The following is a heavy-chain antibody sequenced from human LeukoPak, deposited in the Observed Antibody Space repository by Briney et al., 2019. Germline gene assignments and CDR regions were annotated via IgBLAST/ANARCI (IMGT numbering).Heavy chain of an antibody. CDR3: ARQSGGYNGEVEYYFDY. V-gene: IGHV1-69*05. Sequence: ASVKVSCKASGGTFSSYAISWVRQAPGQGLEWMGGIIPIFGTANYAQKFQGRVTITTDESTSTAYMELSSLRSEDTAVYYCARQSGGYNGEVEYYFDYWGQGTLVTVSS. CDR1: GGTFSSYA. J-gene: IGHJ4*02. CDR2: IIPIFGTA. D-gene: IGHD1-1*01.